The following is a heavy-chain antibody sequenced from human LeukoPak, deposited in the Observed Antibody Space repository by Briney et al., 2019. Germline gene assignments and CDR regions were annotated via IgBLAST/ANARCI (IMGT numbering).Heavy chain of an antibody. V-gene: IGHV4-39*01. Sequence: SETLSLTCTVSGDSISSRNIYWGWIRQAPGKGLEWLGTVYHSGSTYYNPSLETRVIISADTSKNQLSLGLSSVTAADTALYYCARHLYFYGSGSRYFDFWGQGTLVTVSS. CDR1: GDSISSRNIY. CDR2: VYHSGST. D-gene: IGHD3-10*01. CDR3: ARHLYFYGSGSRYFDF. J-gene: IGHJ4*02.